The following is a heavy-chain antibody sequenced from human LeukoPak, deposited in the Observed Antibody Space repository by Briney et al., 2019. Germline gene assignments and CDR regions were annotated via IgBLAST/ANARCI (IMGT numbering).Heavy chain of an antibody. D-gene: IGHD6-6*01. Sequence: HSGGSLRLSCAASGFTVSSNYMSWVRQAPGKGLEWVSVIYSGGSTYYADSVKGRFTISRDNSKNTLYLQMNSLRAEDTAVYYCPGASSSNYYYGMDVWGQGTTVTVSS. CDR1: GFTVSSNY. CDR2: IYSGGST. J-gene: IGHJ6*02. V-gene: IGHV3-66*01. CDR3: PGASSSNYYYGMDV.